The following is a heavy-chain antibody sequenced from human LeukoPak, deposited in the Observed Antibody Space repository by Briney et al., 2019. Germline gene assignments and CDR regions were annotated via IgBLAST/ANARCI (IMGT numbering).Heavy chain of an antibody. J-gene: IGHJ6*03. CDR2: ITIGSNYI. V-gene: IGHV3-21*01. Sequence: GGSLRLSCAASGFTFSSYNMNWVRQAPGKGLEWVSSITIGSNYIYYADSVKGRFTISRDNAKKSLYLQMNSLRAEDTAVYYCAKTTVTPPYYMDVWGKGSTVTVSS. D-gene: IGHD4-11*01. CDR3: AKTTVTPPYYMDV. CDR1: GFTFSSYN.